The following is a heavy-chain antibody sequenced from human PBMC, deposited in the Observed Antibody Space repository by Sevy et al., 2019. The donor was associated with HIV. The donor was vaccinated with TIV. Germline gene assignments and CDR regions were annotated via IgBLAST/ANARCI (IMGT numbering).Heavy chain of an antibody. V-gene: IGHV3-30*09. Sequence: GGSLRLSCSVSGFNFSTYAMHWVRQAPGKGLEWVAVISSDVIRKYYGASVRGRFAISRDNSNNTLSLQMNSLGIEDTAVYYCAGDARGDAALPDYWGQGTLVTVSS. D-gene: IGHD3-16*01. J-gene: IGHJ4*02. CDR1: GFNFSTYA. CDR3: AGDARGDAALPDY. CDR2: ISSDVIRK.